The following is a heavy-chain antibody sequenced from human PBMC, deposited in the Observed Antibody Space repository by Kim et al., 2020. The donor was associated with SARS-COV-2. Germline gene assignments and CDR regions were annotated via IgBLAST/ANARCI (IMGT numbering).Heavy chain of an antibody. CDR3: AYPVRTPAY. Sequence: GGSLRLSCAASGSTFSDYYMSWIRQAPGKGLEWVSHISSSGSDIYYADSVKGRFTISRDNAKNSLYLQMNSLRAEDTAVYYCAYPVRTPAYWGQGTLVTVSS. CDR1: GSTFSDYY. D-gene: IGHD2-2*01. V-gene: IGHV3-11*01. J-gene: IGHJ4*02. CDR2: ISSSGSDI.